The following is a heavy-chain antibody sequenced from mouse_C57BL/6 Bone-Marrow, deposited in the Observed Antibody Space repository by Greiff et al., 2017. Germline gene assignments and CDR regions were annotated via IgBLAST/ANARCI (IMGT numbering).Heavy chain of an antibody. V-gene: IGHV14-4*01. J-gene: IGHJ1*03. CDR1: GFNIKDDY. CDR2: IDPENGDT. CDR3: TTKRYFDV. Sequence: EVQLQQSGAELVRPGASVKLSCTASGFNIKDDYMHWVKQRPEQGLEWIGWIDPENGDTAYASKFQGKAPITADTSSNTAYLQLSSLTSEDTAVYYCTTKRYFDVWGTGTTVTVSS.